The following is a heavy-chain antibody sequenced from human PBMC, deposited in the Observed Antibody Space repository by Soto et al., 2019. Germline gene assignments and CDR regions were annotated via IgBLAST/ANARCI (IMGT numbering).Heavy chain of an antibody. V-gene: IGHV3-9*01. CDR1: GFTFDDYA. J-gene: IGHJ4*02. Sequence: EVQLVESGGGLVQPGRSLRLSCAASGFTFDDYAMHWVRQAPGKGLEWVSGISWNSGSIGYADSVKGRFTISRDNAKNNRYLQMNSMRAEDTALYYCAKERGLVLSFYWDYWGQGTLVTVSS. D-gene: IGHD6-19*01. CDR3: AKERGLVLSFYWDY. CDR2: ISWNSGSI.